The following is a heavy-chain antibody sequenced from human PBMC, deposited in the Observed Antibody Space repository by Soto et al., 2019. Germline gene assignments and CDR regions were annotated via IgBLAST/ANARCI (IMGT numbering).Heavy chain of an antibody. CDR3: ARDAAVAGTVFDY. V-gene: IGHV3-74*01. CDR2: LKSDGGST. CDR1: GFTFSSYW. J-gene: IGHJ4*02. D-gene: IGHD6-19*01. Sequence: PGGSLRLSCAASGFTFSSYWMHWVRQAPGRGLVWVARLKSDGGSTNYADSVKGRFTISRDNAKNTLYLQMNSLRAEDTAVYFCARDAAVAGTVFDYWGQGTLVTVSS.